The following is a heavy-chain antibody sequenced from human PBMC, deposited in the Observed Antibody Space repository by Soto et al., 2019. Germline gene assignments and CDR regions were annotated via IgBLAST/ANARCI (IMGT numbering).Heavy chain of an antibody. CDR2: ISNRGDT. CDR3: AREPRYCRGGSCSITGDAYDI. D-gene: IGHD2-15*01. J-gene: IGHJ3*02. CDR1: GFIVSDTY. V-gene: IGHV3-66*01. Sequence: GGALKLSCTASGFIVSDTYVNWVRQAPGKGLEWVSVISNRGDTHYADSVRGRFSLSRDISDNTLHLQMNNLRVEDTAVYYCAREPRYCRGGSCSITGDAYDIWGQGTMVTVSS.